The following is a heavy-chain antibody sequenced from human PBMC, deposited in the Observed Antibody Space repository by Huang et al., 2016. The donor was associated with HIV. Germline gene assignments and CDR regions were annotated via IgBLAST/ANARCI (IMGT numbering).Heavy chain of an antibody. D-gene: IGHD5-12*01. Sequence: QVQLVQSGAEVKKPGSSVKLSCQSSGGGSSSYAISWVRQARGQGLEWMGGIIPISGTPDYAPRFQGRVTITADEATNTSYIELSSLEYDDTALYYCARSGPRWGLATIWTLVYWGQGTLVTVSS. CDR3: ARSGPRWGLATIWTLVY. V-gene: IGHV1-69*13. CDR1: GGGSSSYA. CDR2: IIPISGTP. J-gene: IGHJ4*02.